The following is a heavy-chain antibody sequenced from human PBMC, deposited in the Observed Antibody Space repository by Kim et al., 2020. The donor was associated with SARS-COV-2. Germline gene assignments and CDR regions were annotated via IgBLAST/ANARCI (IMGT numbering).Heavy chain of an antibody. CDR1: GYSFTSYW. J-gene: IGHJ4*02. CDR2: IYPGDSDT. D-gene: IGHD3-10*01. Sequence: GESLKISCKGSGYSFTSYWIGWVRQMPGKGLEWMGIIYPGDSDTRYSPSFQGQVTISADKSISTAYLQWSSLKASDTAMYYRARRLHYYGSGSYRIGAYFDYWGQGTLVTVSS. CDR3: ARRLHYYGSGSYRIGAYFDY. V-gene: IGHV5-51*01.